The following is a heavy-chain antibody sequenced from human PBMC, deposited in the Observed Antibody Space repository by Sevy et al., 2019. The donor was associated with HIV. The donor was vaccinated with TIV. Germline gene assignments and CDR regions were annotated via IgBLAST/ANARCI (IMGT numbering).Heavy chain of an antibody. Sequence: GGSLRLSCAASGFTFSDHYMEWVRQAPGKGLEWVGRIRNKAKSYTTEYAASVKGRFTISRDDSKNSLYLLMNSLKTEDTAVYYCATHAGIAAAGRVFDYWGQGTLVTVSS. CDR2: IRNKAKSYTT. CDR3: ATHAGIAAAGRVFDY. J-gene: IGHJ4*02. D-gene: IGHD6-13*01. V-gene: IGHV3-72*01. CDR1: GFTFSDHY.